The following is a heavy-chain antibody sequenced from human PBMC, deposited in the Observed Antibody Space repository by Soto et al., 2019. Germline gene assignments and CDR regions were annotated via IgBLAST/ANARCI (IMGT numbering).Heavy chain of an antibody. J-gene: IGHJ4*02. Sequence: QVQLVESGGGVVQPGRSLRLSCAASGFTFSSYGMHWVRQAPGKGLEWVAVISYDGSNKYYADSVKGRFTISRDNSKNTLYLKMNSLRAEDTAVYYCAKSAGTTHFDYWGQGTLVTVSS. CDR2: ISYDGSNK. CDR1: GFTFSSYG. CDR3: AKSAGTTHFDY. V-gene: IGHV3-30*18. D-gene: IGHD1-1*01.